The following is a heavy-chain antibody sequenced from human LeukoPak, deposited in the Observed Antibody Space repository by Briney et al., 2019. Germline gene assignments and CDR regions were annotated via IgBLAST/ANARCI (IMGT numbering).Heavy chain of an antibody. CDR2: IIPNTGGT. V-gene: IGHV1-2*04. CDR1: GYTITDYY. D-gene: IGHD2/OR15-2a*01. Sequence: GASVKVSCKASGYTITDYYLHWVRQAPGQGLEWMGWIIPNTGGTNCAQKFQDWVTMSSDTSISTAYMELSSLRSDDTAVYYCARGSPSYAQWHFDLWGRGTLVTVSS. CDR3: ARGSPSYAQWHFDL. J-gene: IGHJ2*01.